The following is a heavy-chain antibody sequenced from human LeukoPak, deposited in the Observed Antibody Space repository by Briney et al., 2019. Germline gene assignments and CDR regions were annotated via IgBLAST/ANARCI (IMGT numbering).Heavy chain of an antibody. CDR1: GCTFSSYA. CDR3: ASGGCSSTSCYTNWFDP. CDR2: IIPILCIA. D-gene: IGHD2-2*02. Sequence: ASVKVSCKASGCTFSSYAISWVRQAPGQGLEWMGRIIPILCIANYAQKFQGRVTITADKSTSTAYMELSSLRSEDTAVYYCASGGCSSTSCYTNWFDPWGQGTLVTVSS. J-gene: IGHJ5*02. V-gene: IGHV1-69*04.